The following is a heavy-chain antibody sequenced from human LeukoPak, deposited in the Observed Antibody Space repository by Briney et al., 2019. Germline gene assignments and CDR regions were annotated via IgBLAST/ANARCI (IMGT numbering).Heavy chain of an antibody. D-gene: IGHD3-3*01. CDR2: INHNGST. CDR1: GGSFSGYY. Sequence: PSETLSLTCAVYGGSFSGYYWRWIRQPPGKGLEWIGEINHNGSTNYNPSLKSRVTISVDTSKNQFSLKLSSVTAADTAVYYCARGRIRFTIFGVARDAFDIWGQGTMVTVSS. CDR3: ARGRIRFTIFGVARDAFDI. V-gene: IGHV4-34*01. J-gene: IGHJ3*02.